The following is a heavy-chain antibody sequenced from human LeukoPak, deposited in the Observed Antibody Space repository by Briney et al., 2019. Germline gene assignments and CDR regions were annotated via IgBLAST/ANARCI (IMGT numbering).Heavy chain of an antibody. J-gene: IGHJ4*02. V-gene: IGHV4-34*01. CDR3: ASRGIAAAETLDY. CDR1: GGSFSGYY. Sequence: SETLSLTCAVYGGSFSGYYWSWIRQPPGKGLEWIGEINHSGSTNYNPSLKSRVTISVDTSKNQFSLKLSSVTAADTAVYYCASRGIAAAETLDYWGQGTLVTVSS. CDR2: INHSGST. D-gene: IGHD6-13*01.